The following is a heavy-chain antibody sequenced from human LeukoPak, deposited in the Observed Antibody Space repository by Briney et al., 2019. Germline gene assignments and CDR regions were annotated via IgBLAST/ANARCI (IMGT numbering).Heavy chain of an antibody. Sequence: GGSLRLSCAASGFTFSRYWMTWVRQAPGKGLEWVANIKEDGSKEYYVDSVKGRFTISRDNAKNSLYLQMSSLRPEDTAVYFCARGEAFCDYWGQGALVTVSS. CDR1: GFTFSRYW. CDR2: IKEDGSKE. J-gene: IGHJ4*02. V-gene: IGHV3-7*05. CDR3: ARGEAFCDY.